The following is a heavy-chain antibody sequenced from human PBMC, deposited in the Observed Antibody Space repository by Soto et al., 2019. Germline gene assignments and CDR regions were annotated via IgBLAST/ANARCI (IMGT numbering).Heavy chain of an antibody. CDR3: ARDLSPHRVGNFDY. Sequence: PGGSLRLSCAASGFTFSSYAMHWVRQAPGRGLEFVSVIRSNGGSTNYANSVKGRFTISRDNSKNTLFLQMNSLRPEDTAVYYCARDLSPHRVGNFDYWGQGTLVTVSS. J-gene: IGHJ4*02. CDR2: IRSNGGST. D-gene: IGHD1-26*01. CDR1: GFTFSSYA. V-gene: IGHV3-64*04.